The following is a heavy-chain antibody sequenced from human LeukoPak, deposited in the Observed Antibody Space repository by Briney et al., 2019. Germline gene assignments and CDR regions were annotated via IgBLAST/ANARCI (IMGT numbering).Heavy chain of an antibody. V-gene: IGHV4-39*07. J-gene: IGHJ6*02. CDR3: ARGRCSTTSCRYWYYGMDV. Sequence: SETLSLTCTVSGGSISSGSYHWGWIRQPPGKGLEWIGRIYSSGNTNYNPSLKSRVTMSVDTSKNQFSLKLTSVTAADTAVYYCARGRCSTTSCRYWYYGMDVWGQGTTVTVSS. D-gene: IGHD2-2*01. CDR2: IYSSGNT. CDR1: GGSISSGSYH.